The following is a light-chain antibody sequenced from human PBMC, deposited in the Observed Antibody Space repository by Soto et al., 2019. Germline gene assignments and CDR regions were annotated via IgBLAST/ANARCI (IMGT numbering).Light chain of an antibody. CDR1: QNINNY. J-gene: IGKJ1*01. CDR2: DTS. CDR3: QQYNTLWT. Sequence: IQMTQSPSSLSASVGDRVPITCRASQNINNYLNWYQQRPGKAPKLLIYDTSTLESGVPSRFSGSGSGTEFTLTISSLQPDDLATYYCQQYNTLWTFGQGTKVDIK. V-gene: IGKV1-5*01.